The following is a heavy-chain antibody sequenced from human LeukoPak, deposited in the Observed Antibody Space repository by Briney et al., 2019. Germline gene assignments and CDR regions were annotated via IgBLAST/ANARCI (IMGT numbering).Heavy chain of an antibody. CDR1: GGSISSYY. D-gene: IGHD3-3*01. Sequence: PSETLSLTCTVSGGSISSYYWSWIRQPPGKGLEWIGYIYYSGSTYYNPSLKSRVTISVDTSKNQFSLKLSSVTAADTAVYYCARRGITIFGVVNDAFDIWGQGTMVTVSS. CDR2: IYYSGST. J-gene: IGHJ3*02. CDR3: ARRGITIFGVVNDAFDI. V-gene: IGHV4-59*08.